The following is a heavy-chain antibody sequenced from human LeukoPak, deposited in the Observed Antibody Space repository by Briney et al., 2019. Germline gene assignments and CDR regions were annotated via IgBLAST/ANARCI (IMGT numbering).Heavy chain of an antibody. J-gene: IGHJ6*02. CDR2: IYYDGTT. V-gene: IGHV4-39*01. CDR1: DGSTTSRNYY. Sequence: PSETLSLTCTVADGSTTSRNYYWGWIRQPPGKGLEWIGNIYYDGTTYYNPSLKSRVTISIDTSKNQFSLDLSSVTAADTAVYYSARLHYYYGMDVWGQGTTVTVSS. CDR3: ARLHYYYGMDV.